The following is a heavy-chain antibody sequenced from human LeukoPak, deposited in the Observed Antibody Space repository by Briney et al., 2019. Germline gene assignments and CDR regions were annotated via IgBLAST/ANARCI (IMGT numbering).Heavy chain of an antibody. J-gene: IGHJ6*02. Sequence: PGRSLRLSCAASGFTFSSYWMSWVRQAPGKGLEWVANIKQDGSEKYYVDSVKGRFTISRDNAKNSLYLQMNSLRAEDTAVYYCARRSYGYSSGWYYYGMDVWGQGTTVTVSS. CDR2: IKQDGSEK. D-gene: IGHD6-19*01. V-gene: IGHV3-7*01. CDR1: GFTFSSYW. CDR3: ARRSYGYSSGWYYYGMDV.